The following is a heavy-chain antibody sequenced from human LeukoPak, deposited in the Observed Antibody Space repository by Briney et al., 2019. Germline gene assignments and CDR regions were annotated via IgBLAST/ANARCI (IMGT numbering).Heavy chain of an antibody. CDR2: IRGSGDST. D-gene: IGHD3/OR15-3a*01. CDR3: XXXXSSGTGRGFDY. CDR1: GFPFSAYA. V-gene: IGHV3-23*01. J-gene: IGHJ4*02. Sequence: GGSLRLSCAASGFPFSAYAMSWVRQAPGKGLEWVSGIRGSGDSTYYAESVKGRFTIYRDNSKNTLYLQMNSLRAEDTALYYXXXXXSSGTGRGFDYWGQGTLVTVSS.